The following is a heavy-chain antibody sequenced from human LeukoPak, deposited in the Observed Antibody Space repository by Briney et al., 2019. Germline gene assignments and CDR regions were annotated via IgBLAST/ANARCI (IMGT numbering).Heavy chain of an antibody. CDR2: ISYDGSNK. CDR3: AKVITWQWLDDAFDI. J-gene: IGHJ3*02. CDR1: GFTFSSYA. V-gene: IGHV3-30-3*01. Sequence: GGSLRLSCAASGFTFSSYAMHWVRQAPGKGLEWMAVISYDGSNKYYADSVKGRFTISRDNSKNTLYLQMNSLRAEDTAVYYCAKVITWQWLDDAFDIWGQGTMVTVSS. D-gene: IGHD6-19*01.